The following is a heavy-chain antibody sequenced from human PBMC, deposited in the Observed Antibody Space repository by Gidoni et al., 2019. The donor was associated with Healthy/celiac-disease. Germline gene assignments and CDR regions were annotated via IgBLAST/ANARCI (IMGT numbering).Heavy chain of an antibody. CDR3: ARRTIVGATPFDD. Sequence: QLPLQESGTGLVKPSETLSLTCTVSGGAISCSSYYSGWMRQPPGKGLEWIGSIYYSGSTYYNPSLKGRVTISVDTSKSQFSLKLSSVTAADTAVYYCARRTIVGATPFDDWGQGTMVTVSS. V-gene: IGHV4-39*01. CDR1: GGAISCSSYY. CDR2: IYYSGST. J-gene: IGHJ4*02. D-gene: IGHD1-26*01.